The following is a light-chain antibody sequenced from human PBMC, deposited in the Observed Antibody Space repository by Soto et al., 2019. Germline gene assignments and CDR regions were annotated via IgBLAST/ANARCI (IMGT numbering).Light chain of an antibody. J-gene: IGKJ1*01. CDR2: GVS. Sequence: EIVLTQSPGTLSLSPGERATLSGRASQSVPSNFLAWYQQKPGQAPILLIYGVSRRATGIPDRFSGSGSGTDFTLTISRLEPEDFAVYYCQQYDSSWTFGQGTKVEIK. CDR1: QSVPSNF. CDR3: QQYDSSWT. V-gene: IGKV3-20*01.